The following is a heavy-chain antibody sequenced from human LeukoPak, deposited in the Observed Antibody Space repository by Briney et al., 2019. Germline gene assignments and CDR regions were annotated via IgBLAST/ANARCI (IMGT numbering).Heavy chain of an antibody. CDR3: ARDGPTQLDGSGSYDEGYYFDY. Sequence: GGSLRLSCAASGFTFSSYWMSWVRQAPGKGLEWVANIKQDGSEKYYVDSVKGRFTISRDNAKNSLYLQMNSLRAEDTAVYYCARDGPTQLDGSGSYDEGYYFDYWGQGTLVTVSS. D-gene: IGHD3-10*01. J-gene: IGHJ4*02. CDR1: GFTFSSYW. CDR2: IKQDGSEK. V-gene: IGHV3-7*01.